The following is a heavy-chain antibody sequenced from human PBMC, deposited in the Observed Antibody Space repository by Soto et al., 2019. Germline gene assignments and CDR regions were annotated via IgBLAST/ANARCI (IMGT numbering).Heavy chain of an antibody. CDR3: ASPGYSAEYYYYGMDV. V-gene: IGHV1-69*01. Sequence: QVQLVQSGAEVKKPGSSVKVSCKASGGTFSSYAISWVRQAPGQGLEWMGGIIPIFGTANYAQKFQGRVTITADESTSTAYMELSRLRSEDTAVYYCASPGYSAEYYYYGMDVWGQGTTVTVSS. J-gene: IGHJ6*02. CDR2: IIPIFGTA. D-gene: IGHD1-26*01. CDR1: GGTFSSYA.